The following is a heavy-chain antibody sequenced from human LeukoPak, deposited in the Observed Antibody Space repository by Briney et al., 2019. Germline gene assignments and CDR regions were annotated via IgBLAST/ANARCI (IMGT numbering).Heavy chain of an antibody. CDR3: AKDIGDRYYDSSGFQFDP. D-gene: IGHD3-22*01. V-gene: IGHV3-9*01. Sequence: GRSLRLSCAASGFTFEDYAMHWVRQAPGKGLEWVSGISWNSGSIGYADSVKGRFTISRDNAKNSLYLQMNSLRAEDTALYYCAKDIGDRYYDSSGFQFDPWGQGTLVTVSS. CDR1: GFTFEDYA. J-gene: IGHJ5*02. CDR2: ISWNSGSI.